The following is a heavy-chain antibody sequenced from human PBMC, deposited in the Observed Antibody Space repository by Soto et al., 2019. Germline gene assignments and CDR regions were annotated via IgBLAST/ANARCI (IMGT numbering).Heavy chain of an antibody. V-gene: IGHV3-33*01. CDR2: SWFDGSIA. D-gene: IGHD3-22*01. J-gene: IGHJ4*02. Sequence: QVQLEESGGGVVQPGRSLRLSCVASGFKFTDYGLNWVRQTPGKGLEWEAISWFDGSIAYYAESVKGRFTISRDDSRNTVYLHMNSLRGEDTAMYYCARDGARIDSSGKFDYWGQGTQVTVSS. CDR1: GFKFTDYG. CDR3: ARDGARIDSSGKFDY.